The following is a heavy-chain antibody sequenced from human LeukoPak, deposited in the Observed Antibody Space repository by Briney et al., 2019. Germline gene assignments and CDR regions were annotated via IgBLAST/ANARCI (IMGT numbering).Heavy chain of an antibody. CDR2: IRYDGSNK. CDR3: APLLVVPAAKDY. CDR1: GFTFRSYG. V-gene: IGHV3-30*02. D-gene: IGHD2-2*01. Sequence: GGSLRLSCAASGFTFRSYGMHWVRQAPGKGLEWVAFIRYDGSNKYYADSVKGRFTISRDNSKNTLYLQMNSLRAEDTAVYYCAPLLVVPAAKDYWGQGTLVTVSS. J-gene: IGHJ4*02.